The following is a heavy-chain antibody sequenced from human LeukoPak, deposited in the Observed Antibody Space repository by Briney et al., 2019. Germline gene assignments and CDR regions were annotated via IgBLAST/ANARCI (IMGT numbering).Heavy chain of an antibody. J-gene: IGHJ5*02. CDR2: IIGSAVNT. CDR1: GLTVSSYG. V-gene: IGHV3-23*01. D-gene: IGHD2-15*01. CDR3: AKDTAADPTNPPNWFDP. Sequence: GGALRLSCGASGLTVSSYGMSWVRQAPGKGLEWVSTIIGSAVNTYYADSVKGRFTISRDDSKNTVYLQMNSLRAEDTAVYYCAKDTAADPTNPPNWFDPWGQGTLVTVSS.